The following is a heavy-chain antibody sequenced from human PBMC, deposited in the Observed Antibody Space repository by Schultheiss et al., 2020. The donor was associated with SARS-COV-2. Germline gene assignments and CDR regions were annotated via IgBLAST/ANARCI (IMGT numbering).Heavy chain of an antibody. Sequence: GGSLRLSCAASGFTFSSYAMSWVRQAPGKGLEWVSGISGSGGSRYYADSVKGRFTISRDNAKNSLYLQMNSLRAEDTAVYYCAKPDIVVVPAADYWGQGTLVTVSS. CDR3: AKPDIVVVPAADY. J-gene: IGHJ4*02. D-gene: IGHD2-2*01. CDR2: ISGSGGSR. V-gene: IGHV3-23*01. CDR1: GFTFSSYA.